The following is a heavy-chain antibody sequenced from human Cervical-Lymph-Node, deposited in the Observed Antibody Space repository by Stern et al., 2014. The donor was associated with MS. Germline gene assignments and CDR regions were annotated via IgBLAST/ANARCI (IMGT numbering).Heavy chain of an antibody. CDR2: IFTVFASP. D-gene: IGHD1-14*01. CDR3: ALSSETSDRGYSLGYDL. Sequence: QVQLVQSGDEVTQPGSSVKVSCEASGVTFSKFPSSWVRQAPGHGLEWLGVIFTVFASPACAQEFGDRVTITADVSTSTVYMELSSLRSDDTAVDYCALSSETSDRGYSLGYDLWGQGTLVTVSS. V-gene: IGHV1-69*12. CDR1: GVTFSKFP. J-gene: IGHJ5*02.